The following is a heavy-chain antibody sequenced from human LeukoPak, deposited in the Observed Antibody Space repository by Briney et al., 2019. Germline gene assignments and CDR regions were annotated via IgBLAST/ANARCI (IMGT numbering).Heavy chain of an antibody. Sequence: PGGSLRLSCVVSGFTFSNFWMSWVRQAPGRGLEWVANIHPEGNERYHVGSVEGRFVISRDNAKNLLLLQMSGLRVEDTALYYCARGDAFSGDHWGQGTLVTVSS. CDR2: IHPEGNER. J-gene: IGHJ4*02. CDR3: ARGDAFSGDH. CDR1: GFTFSNFW. V-gene: IGHV3-7*04.